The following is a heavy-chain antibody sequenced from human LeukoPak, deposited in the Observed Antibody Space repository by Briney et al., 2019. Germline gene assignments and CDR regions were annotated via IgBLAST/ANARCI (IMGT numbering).Heavy chain of an antibody. CDR1: GGSNSAYY. CDR3: ARLPAAGTSDR. CDR2: IYYSGST. J-gene: IGHJ3*01. D-gene: IGHD6-13*01. V-gene: IGHV4-59*08. Sequence: SETLSLTCTVSGGSNSAYYWSWIRQPPGKGLEWIGYIYYSGSTNYNPSLKSRVTISVDTSKNQFSLKLSSVTAADTAVYYCARLPAAGTSDRWGQGTMVTVSS.